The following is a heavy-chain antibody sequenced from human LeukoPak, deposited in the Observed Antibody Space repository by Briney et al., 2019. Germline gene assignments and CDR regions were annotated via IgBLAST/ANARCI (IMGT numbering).Heavy chain of an antibody. V-gene: IGHV3-48*03. J-gene: IGHJ4*02. D-gene: IGHD5-18*01. CDR2: ISSSGSTI. Sequence: GGSLRLSCAASGFTFSSYEMNWVRQAPGKGLEWVSYISSSGSTIYYADSVKGRFTISRDNTKNSLYLQMNSLRAEDTAVYYCARGRQLWLDYFDYWGQGTLVTVSS. CDR3: ARGRQLWLDYFDY. CDR1: GFTFSSYE.